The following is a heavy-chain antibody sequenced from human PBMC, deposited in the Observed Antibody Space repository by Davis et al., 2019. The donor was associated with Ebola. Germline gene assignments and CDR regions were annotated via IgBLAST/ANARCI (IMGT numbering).Heavy chain of an antibody. V-gene: IGHV1-69*13. J-gene: IGHJ6*02. D-gene: IGHD3-10*01. CDR3: ARGGYYGSGIYYYYYYGMDV. Sequence: AASVKVSCKASGGTFSSYAISWVRQAPGQGLEWMGGIIPIFGTANYAQKFQGRVTITADESTSTAYMELSSLRSEDTAVYYCARGGYYGSGIYYYYYYGMDVWGQGTTVTVSS. CDR1: GGTFSSYA. CDR2: IIPIFGTA.